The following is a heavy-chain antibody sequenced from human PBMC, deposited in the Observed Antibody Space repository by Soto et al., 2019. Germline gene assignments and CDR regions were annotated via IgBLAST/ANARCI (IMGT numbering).Heavy chain of an antibody. J-gene: IGHJ4*02. V-gene: IGHV1-18*01. D-gene: IGHD3-10*01. CDR1: GYTFTTYD. CDR3: AREAGSGSYYPFDY. CDR2: ISPYNGDT. Sequence: ASVKVSCKASGYTFTTYDISWVRQTPGQGLEWMGWISPYNGDTKYAQKFQGRVTMTTDTSTTTAYMELRSLRSDDTAVYYCAREAGSGSYYPFDYWGQGTLVTVSS.